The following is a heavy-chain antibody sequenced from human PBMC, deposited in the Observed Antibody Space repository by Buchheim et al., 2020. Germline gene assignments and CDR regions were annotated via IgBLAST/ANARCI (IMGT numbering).Heavy chain of an antibody. V-gene: IGHV4-34*01. D-gene: IGHD1-14*01. CDR2: INQRGST. CDR3: ARGPGARRTLDY. J-gene: IGHJ4*02. CDR1: GGSLSDYS. Sequence: QVHLHQWGEGLLKPSETLSLTCAVYGGSLSDYSWNWIPKLQEKGLEWIGEINQRGSTKYNPSLKSRATMSVDASKNKFSLIVTSVTAADTAVYYCARGPGARRTLDYWGQGTL.